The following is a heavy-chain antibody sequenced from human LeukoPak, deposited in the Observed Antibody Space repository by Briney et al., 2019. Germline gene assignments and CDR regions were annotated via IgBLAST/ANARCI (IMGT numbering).Heavy chain of an antibody. CDR1: GGSISSYY. D-gene: IGHD2-15*01. Sequence: PSETLSLTCTVSGGSISSYYWSWIRQPPGKGLEWIGYIYYSGSTNYNPSLKSRVTISVDTSKNQFSLKLSSVTAADTAVYYCARAYWNAFDIWGQGTMVTVSS. CDR2: IYYSGST. CDR3: ARAYWNAFDI. J-gene: IGHJ3*02. V-gene: IGHV4-59*01.